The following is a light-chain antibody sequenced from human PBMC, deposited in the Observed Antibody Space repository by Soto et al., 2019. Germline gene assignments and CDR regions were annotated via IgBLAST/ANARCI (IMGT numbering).Light chain of an antibody. Sequence: QSALTQPASVSGSPGQSITISCTGTSSDVGRFNFVSWFQQHPGKAPKLLIYEVTKRPSGVSNRFSGSKSGNTASLTISGLQTEDEADYYCSSYTRSNTRVFGGGTKLTVL. CDR1: SSDVGRFNF. V-gene: IGLV2-14*01. CDR3: SSYTRSNTRV. J-gene: IGLJ3*02. CDR2: EVT.